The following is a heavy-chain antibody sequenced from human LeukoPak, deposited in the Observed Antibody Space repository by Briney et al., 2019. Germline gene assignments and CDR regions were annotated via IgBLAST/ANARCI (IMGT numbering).Heavy chain of an antibody. CDR3: ARYATHYYYGMDV. V-gene: IGHV4-34*01. D-gene: IGHD1-26*01. CDR2: INHSGST. CDR1: GGSFSGYY. Sequence: SETLSLTCAVYGGSFSGYYWSWIRQPPGKGLEWIGEINHSGSTNYNPSLKSRVTISVDTSKNQFSLKLSSVTAADAAVYYCARYATHYYYGMDVWGQGTTVTVSS. J-gene: IGHJ6*02.